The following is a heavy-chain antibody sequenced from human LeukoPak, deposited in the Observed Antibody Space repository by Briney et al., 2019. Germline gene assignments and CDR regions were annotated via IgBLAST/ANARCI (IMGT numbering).Heavy chain of an antibody. D-gene: IGHD3/OR15-3a*01. CDR3: ARHQMIVGIVRYYMDV. Sequence: GESLKISCLISGYRFTDYWIGWVRQMPGKGVEWMGMIFPADSETRYSPTFPGQVTFSVDKSSSTAYLQWSSLKASDGAMYYCARHQMIVGIVRYYMDVWGKGTTVTVSS. CDR2: IFPADSET. V-gene: IGHV5-51*01. CDR1: GYRFTDYW. J-gene: IGHJ6*03.